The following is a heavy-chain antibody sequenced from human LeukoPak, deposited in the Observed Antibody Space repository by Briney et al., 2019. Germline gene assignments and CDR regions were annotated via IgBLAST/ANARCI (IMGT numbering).Heavy chain of an antibody. D-gene: IGHD3-10*01. CDR2: IEQDGSEK. Sequence: GGSLRLSCAASGFTFSSYWMSWVRQAPGKGLEWVANIEQDGSEKYYVDSVKGRFTISRDNAKNSLYLQMNSLRAEDTAVYYCARDLRLLWFGEPKSSFDYWGQGTLVTVSS. CDR1: GFTFSSYW. CDR3: ARDLRLLWFGEPKSSFDY. J-gene: IGHJ4*02. V-gene: IGHV3-7*03.